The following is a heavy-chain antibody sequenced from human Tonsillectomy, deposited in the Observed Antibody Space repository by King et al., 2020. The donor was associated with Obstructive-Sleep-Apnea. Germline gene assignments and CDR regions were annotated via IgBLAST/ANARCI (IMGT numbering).Heavy chain of an antibody. V-gene: IGHV5-51*01. D-gene: IGHD5-12*01. CDR3: ARRYSVATSFDY. Sequence: VQLVESGAEVKKPGESLKISCKGSGDSFTNYWIAWVRQMPGKGLEWMGIIYPGDSDTRYSPSFQGQVTISAAKSISTAYLQWSSLKASDTAIYYCARRYSVATSFDYWGQGTLVTVSS. CDR1: GDSFTNYW. J-gene: IGHJ4*02. CDR2: IYPGDSDT.